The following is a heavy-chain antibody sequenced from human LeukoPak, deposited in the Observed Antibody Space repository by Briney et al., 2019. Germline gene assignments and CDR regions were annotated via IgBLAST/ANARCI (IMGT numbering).Heavy chain of an antibody. CDR2: IIPIFGTA. V-gene: IGHV1-69*06. J-gene: IGHJ3*02. Sequence: GASVKVSCKASGYTFTSYYMHWVRQAPGQGLEWMGGIIPIFGTANYAQKFQGRVTITADKSTSTAYMELSSLRSEDTAVYYCARDRPLLLGYCSGGSCNPDGGDDAFDIWGQGTMVTVSS. D-gene: IGHD2-15*01. CDR3: ARDRPLLLGYCSGGSCNPDGGDDAFDI. CDR1: GYTFTSYY.